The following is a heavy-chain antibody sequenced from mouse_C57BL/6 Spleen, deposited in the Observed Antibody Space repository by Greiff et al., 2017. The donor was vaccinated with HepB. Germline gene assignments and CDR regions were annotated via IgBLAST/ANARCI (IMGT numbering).Heavy chain of an antibody. CDR2: IDPSDSYT. CDR3: ARREPDFDY. CDR1: GYTFTSYW. V-gene: IGHV1-50*01. J-gene: IGHJ2*01. Sequence: QVQLQQPGAELVKPGASVKLSCKASGYTFTSYWMQWVKQRPGQGLEWIGEIDPSDSYTNYNQKFKGKATLTVDTSSSTAYMQLSSLTAEDSAVYYCARREPDFDYWGQGTTLTVSS.